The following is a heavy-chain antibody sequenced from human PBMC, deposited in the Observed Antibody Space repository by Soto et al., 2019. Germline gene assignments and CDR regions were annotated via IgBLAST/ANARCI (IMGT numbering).Heavy chain of an antibody. D-gene: IGHD6-25*01. CDR2: ISPSSTSI. Sequence: GGSLRLSCAASGFTFSTYTMNWVRQAPGKGLEWVSCISPSSTSIFYADSVKGRFTISRDNAKSSLYLQMNSLRDEDTAVYYCATNSGAQSYWGLGTLVTVPS. V-gene: IGHV3-48*02. CDR1: GFTFSTYT. J-gene: IGHJ4*02. CDR3: ATNSGAQSY.